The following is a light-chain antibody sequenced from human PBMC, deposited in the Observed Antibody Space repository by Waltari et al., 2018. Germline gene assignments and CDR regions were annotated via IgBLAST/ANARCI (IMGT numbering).Light chain of an antibody. J-gene: IGKJ1*01. CDR2: WAS. CDR3: QQYFSSPPWT. Sequence: DIVLTQSPDSLAVSLGESATINCKSSQSLFYSSNNENYLAWYQQKPGQPPRMLIYWASNRESGVPDRFSGGGSGTDFTLTISGLQAEDVAVYYCQQYFSSPPWTFGQGTKVEIK. CDR1: QSLFYSSNNENY. V-gene: IGKV4-1*01.